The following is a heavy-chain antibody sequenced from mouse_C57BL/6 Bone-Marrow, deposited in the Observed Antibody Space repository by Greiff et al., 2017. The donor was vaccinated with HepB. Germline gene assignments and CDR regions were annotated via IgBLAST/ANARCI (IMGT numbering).Heavy chain of an antibody. CDR1: GYAFSSSW. V-gene: IGHV1-82*01. J-gene: IGHJ4*01. Sequence: QVQLKESGPELVKPGASVKISCKASGYAFSSSWMNWVKQRPGKGLEWIGRIYPGDGDTNYNGKFKGKATLTADKSSSTAYMQLSSLTSEDSAVYFCACYYYDAMDYWGQGTSVTVSS. CDR2: IYPGDGDT. D-gene: IGHD1-1*01. CDR3: ACYYYDAMDY.